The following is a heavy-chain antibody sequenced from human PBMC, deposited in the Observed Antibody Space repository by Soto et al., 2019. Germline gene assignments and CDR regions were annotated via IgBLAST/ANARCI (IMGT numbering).Heavy chain of an antibody. Sequence: QVQLVQSGAEVKKPGSSVKVSCKASGGTFSNYAINWVRQAPGQGLEWMGGIIPIFGTTNYAQKFQGRVTITADESTSTAYMELSSLRSKDTAVFYCATAPYSYDSSGYLDYWGQGTLVTVSS. CDR2: IIPIFGTT. CDR3: ATAPYSYDSSGYLDY. CDR1: GGTFSNYA. D-gene: IGHD3-22*01. V-gene: IGHV1-69*12. J-gene: IGHJ4*02.